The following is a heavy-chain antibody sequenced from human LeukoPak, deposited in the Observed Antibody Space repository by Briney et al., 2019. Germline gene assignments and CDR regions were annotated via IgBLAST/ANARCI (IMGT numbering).Heavy chain of an antibody. V-gene: IGHV1-2*02. CDR1: GYTFTGYY. D-gene: IGHD6-19*01. Sequence: GASVKVSCKASGYTFTGYYMHWVRQAPGQGLEWMGWINPNSGGTNYAQKFQGRVTMTRDTSISTAYMELSRLRSDDTAVYYCARALRGGSGWYYYYYYYMDVWGKGTTVTVSS. CDR3: ARALRGGSGWYYYYYYYMDV. CDR2: INPNSGGT. J-gene: IGHJ6*03.